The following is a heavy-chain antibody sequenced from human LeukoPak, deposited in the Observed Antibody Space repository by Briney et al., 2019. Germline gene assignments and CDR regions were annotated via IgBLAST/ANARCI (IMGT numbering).Heavy chain of an antibody. CDR3: ARELGGRLVGGY. CDR2: INPNSGGT. D-gene: IGHD6-6*01. J-gene: IGHJ4*02. CDR1: GYTFTGYY. V-gene: IGHV1-2*02. Sequence: GASVKVSCKASGYTFTGYYMHWVRQAPGQGLEWMGWINPNSGGTSYAQKFQGRVTMTRDTSISTAYMDLSRLRSDDTAVYYCARELGGRLVGGYWGQGTLVTVSS.